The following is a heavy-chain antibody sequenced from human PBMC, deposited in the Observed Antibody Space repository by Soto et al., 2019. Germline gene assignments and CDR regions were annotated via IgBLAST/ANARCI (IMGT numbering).Heavy chain of an antibody. J-gene: IGHJ4*02. CDR2: ISGSGGST. Sequence: LRLSCAASGFTFSSYAMSWVRQAPGKGLEWVSAISGSGGSTYYADSVKGRFTISRDNSKNTLYLQMNSLRAEDTAVYYCAKRSGYYRPNPGPIDYWGQGTLVTVSS. CDR3: AKRSGYYRPNPGPIDY. V-gene: IGHV3-23*01. CDR1: GFTFSSYA. D-gene: IGHD3-3*01.